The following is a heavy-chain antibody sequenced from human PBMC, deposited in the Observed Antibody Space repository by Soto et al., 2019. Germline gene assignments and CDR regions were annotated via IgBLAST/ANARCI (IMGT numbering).Heavy chain of an antibody. CDR3: ARKLEASIRHVEWFSYKWFDP. CDR2: ITFRGVT. CDR1: GDSLSGYA. Sequence: SETLSLTCDVHGDSLSGYAWSWIRQPPGKGLEWIGEITFRGVTNYHPSLKSRLSMSVDTSKNRISLNVSSVTAADTALYFCARKLEASIRHVEWFSYKWFDPWGPGTLAT. J-gene: IGHJ5*02. V-gene: IGHV4-34*01. D-gene: IGHD3-9*01.